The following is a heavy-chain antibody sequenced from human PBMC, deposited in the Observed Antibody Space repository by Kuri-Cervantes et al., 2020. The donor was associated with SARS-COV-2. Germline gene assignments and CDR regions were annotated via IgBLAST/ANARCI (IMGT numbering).Heavy chain of an antibody. CDR3: ARGRHTNTGRPGYFDS. J-gene: IGHJ4*02. CDR2: INHVGST. V-gene: IGHV4-34*01. D-gene: IGHD2-8*01. CDR1: GFIFSNAW. Sequence: ESLKISCAASGFIFSNAWMSWIRQPPGKGLEWIGEINHVGSTKYNPSLKSRVIVSVDTSKNQFSLNLTSVTAADTAVYYCARGRHTNTGRPGYFDSWGQGTQVTVSS.